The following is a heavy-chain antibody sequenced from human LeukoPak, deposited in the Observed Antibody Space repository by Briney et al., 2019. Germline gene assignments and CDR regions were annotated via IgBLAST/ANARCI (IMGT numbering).Heavy chain of an antibody. D-gene: IGHD4-11*01. CDR3: ARTTHATYSIGWPYFDQ. J-gene: IGHJ4*02. CDR2: ISYSGTT. CDR1: GGSIGSYY. V-gene: IGHV4-59*08. Sequence: PSETLSLTCTVSGGSIGSYYWSWIRQPPGKGLEWIGYISYSGTTNYDSSLSSRVTISVDTSKNQFSLRLRSVTAADTAVYYCARTTHATYSIGWPYFDQWGQGILVTVSS.